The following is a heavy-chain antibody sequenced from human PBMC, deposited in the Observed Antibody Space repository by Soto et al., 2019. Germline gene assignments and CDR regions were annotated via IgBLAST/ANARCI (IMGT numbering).Heavy chain of an antibody. J-gene: IGHJ6*02. CDR2: IYYSGST. Sequence: SETLSLTCTVSGGSISSYYWSWIRQPPGKGLEWIGYIYYSGSTNYNPSLKSRVTISVDKSKNHFSLKLSSVTAADTAVYYCARDRAGTTLARMDVWGQGTTVTVSS. CDR3: ARDRAGTTLARMDV. V-gene: IGHV4-59*12. CDR1: GGSISSYY. D-gene: IGHD1-7*01.